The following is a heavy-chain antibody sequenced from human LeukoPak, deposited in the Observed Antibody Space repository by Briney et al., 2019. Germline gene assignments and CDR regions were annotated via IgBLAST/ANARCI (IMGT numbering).Heavy chain of an antibody. CDR1: GYTLTELS. J-gene: IGHJ5*02. Sequence: ASVKVSCKVSGYTLTELSMHWVRQAPGKGLEWMGGFDPEDGETIYAQKFQGRVTMTEDTSTDTAYMELSSLRSEDTAVYYCATDRYSSGWHVALGTWGQGTLVTVSS. D-gene: IGHD6-19*01. CDR2: FDPEDGET. CDR3: ATDRYSSGWHVALGT. V-gene: IGHV1-24*01.